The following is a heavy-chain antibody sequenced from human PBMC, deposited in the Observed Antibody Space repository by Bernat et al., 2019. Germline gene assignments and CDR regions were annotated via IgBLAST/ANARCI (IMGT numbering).Heavy chain of an antibody. D-gene: IGHD3-3*01. CDR1: GFTFSSYG. Sequence: QVQLVESGGGVVQPGRSLRLSCAASGFTFSSYGMHWVRQAPGKGLEWVALIWYDGSNKYYADSVKGRFTISRDNSKNTLYLQMNSLRAEDTAVYYCSRDPFGAGPGATPFDYWGQGTLVTVSS. J-gene: IGHJ4*02. V-gene: IGHV3-33*01. CDR3: SRDPFGAGPGATPFDY. CDR2: IWYDGSNK.